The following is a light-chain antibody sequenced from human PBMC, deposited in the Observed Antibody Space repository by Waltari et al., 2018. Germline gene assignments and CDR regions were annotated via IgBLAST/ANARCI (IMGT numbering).Light chain of an antibody. V-gene: IGLV1-44*01. J-gene: IGLJ3*02. CDR2: SND. CDR3: AAWDDSLTGWV. Sequence: QSVLTQPPSASGTPGPRVSISCSGRSSTLGKNTINWYQQVPGRAPNPLIYSNDQRAAVVPDRFSGSKSGTSGSLAISGLQSEDEANYYCAAWDDSLTGWVVGGGTKLTVL. CDR1: SSTLGKNT.